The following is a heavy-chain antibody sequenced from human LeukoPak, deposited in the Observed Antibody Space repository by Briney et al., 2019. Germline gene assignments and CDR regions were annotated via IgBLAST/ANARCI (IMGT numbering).Heavy chain of an antibody. J-gene: IGHJ6*02. CDR2: IYHSGST. D-gene: IGHD2-15*01. CDR3: ATRSPTGSSYYYYGMDV. V-gene: IGHV4-4*02. Sequence: SGTLSLTCAASGGSISSSNWWSWVRQPPGKGLEWIGEIYHSGSTNYNPSLKSRVTISVDKSKNQFSLKLSSVTAADTAVYYCATRSPTGSSYYYYGMDVWGQGTTVTVSS. CDR1: GGSISSSNW.